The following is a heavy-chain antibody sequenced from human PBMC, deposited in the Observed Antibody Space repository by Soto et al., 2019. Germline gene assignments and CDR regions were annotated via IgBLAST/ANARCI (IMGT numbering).Heavy chain of an antibody. CDR1: GGSISSGGYY. CDR3: ARHTGGWSNFDY. CDR2: IYYSGSI. Sequence: SETLSLTCTVSGGSISSGGYYWSWIRQHPGKGLEWIGYIYYSGSINYNPSLKSRVTISVDTSKNQFSLKLSSVTAADTAVYYCARHTGGWSNFDYWGQGTLVTVSS. V-gene: IGHV4-61*08. D-gene: IGHD6-19*01. J-gene: IGHJ4*02.